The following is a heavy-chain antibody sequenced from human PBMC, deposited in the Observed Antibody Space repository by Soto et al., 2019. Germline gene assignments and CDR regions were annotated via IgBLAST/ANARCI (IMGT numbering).Heavy chain of an antibody. Sequence: SGGSLRLSCAASGFTFRSYGMHWVRQAPGKGLEWLAVIWYDGTNEFYADSVKGRFTISRDNAKNTLYLQMNSLRVEDTAVYYCARDSDFLREGDYLDYWGQGTLVTVSS. CDR1: GFTFRSYG. CDR3: ARDSDFLREGDYLDY. D-gene: IGHD3-3*01. V-gene: IGHV3-33*01. J-gene: IGHJ4*02. CDR2: IWYDGTNE.